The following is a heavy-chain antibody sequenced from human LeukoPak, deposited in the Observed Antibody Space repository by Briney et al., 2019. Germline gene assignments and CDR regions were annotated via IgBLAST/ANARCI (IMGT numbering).Heavy chain of an antibody. CDR3: AKDSEYYDFWSGYPRNYYYYYMDV. V-gene: IGHV3-30*02. CDR1: GFTFSSYG. CDR2: IRYDGSNK. J-gene: IGHJ6*03. Sequence: GGSLRLSCAASGFTFSSYGMHWVRQAPGKGLEWVAFIRYDGSNKYYADSVKGRFTISRDNSKNTLYLQMNSLRAEDTAVYYCAKDSEYYDFWSGYPRNYYYYYMDVWGKGTTVTVSS. D-gene: IGHD3-3*01.